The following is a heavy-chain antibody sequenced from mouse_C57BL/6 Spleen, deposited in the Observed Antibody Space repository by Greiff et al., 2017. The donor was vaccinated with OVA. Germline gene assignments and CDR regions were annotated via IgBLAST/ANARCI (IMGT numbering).Heavy chain of an antibody. Sequence: QVQLKQPGAELVRPGSSVKLSCKASGYTFTSYWMDWVKQRPGQGLEWIGNIYPSDSETHSNQKFKDKATLTVDKSSSTAYMQLSSLTSEDSAVYDCARGDYYGSSYDAMDYWGQGTSVTVSS. CDR3: ARGDYYGSSYDAMDY. CDR1: GYTFTSYW. CDR2: IYPSDSET. D-gene: IGHD1-1*01. V-gene: IGHV1-61*01. J-gene: IGHJ4*01.